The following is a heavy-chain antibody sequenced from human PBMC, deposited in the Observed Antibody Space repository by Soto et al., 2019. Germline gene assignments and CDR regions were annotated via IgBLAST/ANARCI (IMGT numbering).Heavy chain of an antibody. CDR1: GGTFSSYA. J-gene: IGHJ4*02. CDR2: IIPIFGTA. V-gene: IGHV1-69*13. Sequence: GASVKVSCKASGGTFSSYAISWVRQAPGQGLEWMGGIIPIFGTANYAQKFQGRVTITADESTSTAYMELSSLRSEDTAVYYCARTSRAQALFDYWGQGTLVTVSS. CDR3: ARTSRAQALFDY.